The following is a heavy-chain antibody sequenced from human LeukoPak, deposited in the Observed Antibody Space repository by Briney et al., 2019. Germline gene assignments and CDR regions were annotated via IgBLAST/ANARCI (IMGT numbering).Heavy chain of an antibody. CDR1: GGSISSYY. V-gene: IGHV4-59*01. D-gene: IGHD6-19*01. CDR3: VRGGYTSGWYYFDY. CDR2: IYYSGNT. Sequence: SETLSLTCTVPGGSISSYYWSWIRQPPGKGLEWIGNIYYSGNTNYNPSLKSRVTISVDTSKNQFSLSLSSVTAADTAVYYCVRGGYTSGWYYFDYWGQGTLVTVSS. J-gene: IGHJ4*02.